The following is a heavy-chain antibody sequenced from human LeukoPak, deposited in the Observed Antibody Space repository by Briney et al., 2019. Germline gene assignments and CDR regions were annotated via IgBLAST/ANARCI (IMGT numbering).Heavy chain of an antibody. CDR1: GFTFSTYA. CDR2: ISGGSGGST. J-gene: IGHJ4*02. D-gene: IGHD2-21*02. CDR3: AKGEAYCGGDCYPD. Sequence: GRSLRLSCAASGFTFSTYAMSWARQAPGKGLEWVSSISGGSGGSTYYADSVKGRFTISRDSSKNTLYLQMNSLRAEDTAVYYCAKGEAYCGGDCYPDWGQGTLVTVSS. V-gene: IGHV3-23*01.